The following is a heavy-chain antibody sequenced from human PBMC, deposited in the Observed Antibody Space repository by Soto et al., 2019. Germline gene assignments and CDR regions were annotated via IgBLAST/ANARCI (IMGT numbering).Heavy chain of an antibody. CDR2: ISAYNGNT. D-gene: IGHD2-2*02. CDR1: GYTFTSYG. J-gene: IGHJ5*02. CDR3: ARDVGYCSSPRCHTFEP. Sequence: QVQLVQSGAEVKKPGASVKVSCKASGYTFTSYGISWVRQAPGQGLEWMGWISAYNGNTNYAQKLQGRVTMTTDTSTSTAYMGRRGLRSDDTAVCYCARDVGYCSSPRCHTFEPWGEGTLVTDSS. V-gene: IGHV1-18*01.